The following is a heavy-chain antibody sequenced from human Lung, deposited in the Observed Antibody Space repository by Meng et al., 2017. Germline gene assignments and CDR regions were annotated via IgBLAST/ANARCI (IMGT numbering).Heavy chain of an antibody. J-gene: IGHJ4*02. D-gene: IGHD6-19*01. V-gene: IGHV1-18*01. CDR1: GYPFTNYG. Sequence: QVHLVQSGAEVREPGASVKVSCKASGYPFTNYGISWVRQAPGQGLEWMGWISVYNVNTNYAQKFQGRVTMTTDTSTSTTYMELRSLRSDDTGVYYCARSPYSSGWPNFDSWGQGTLATVSS. CDR2: ISVYNVNT. CDR3: ARSPYSSGWPNFDS.